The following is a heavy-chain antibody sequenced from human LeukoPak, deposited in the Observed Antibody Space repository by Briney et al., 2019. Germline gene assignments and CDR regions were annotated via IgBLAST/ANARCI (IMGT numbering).Heavy chain of an antibody. D-gene: IGHD2-15*01. CDR3: AKLWKGSGGIQIPAALYYMDV. CDR2: ISGSGGST. Sequence: GGSLRLSCAASGFTFDDYGMSWVRQAPGKGLEWVSAISGSGGSTYYADSVKGRFTISRDNSKNTLYLQMNSLRAEDTAVYYCAKLWKGSGGIQIPAALYYMDVWGKGTTVTISS. V-gene: IGHV3-23*01. CDR1: GFTFDDYG. J-gene: IGHJ6*03.